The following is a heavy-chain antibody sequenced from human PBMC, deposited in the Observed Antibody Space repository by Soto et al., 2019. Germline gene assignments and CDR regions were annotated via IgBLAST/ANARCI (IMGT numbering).Heavy chain of an antibody. Sequence: QAQGVQSGAEVRKPGPSVKLSRKASEGTFISYAIPWVRQAPGQGLEWMGGIIPYYNTLNYAQKFQDRVTITTDDSTNTVCMELSSVRSDDTAVYFGASGASRWYPCEWDFWAQGTLVTVSS. CDR3: ASGASRWYPCEWDF. J-gene: IGHJ4*02. CDR1: EGTFISYA. CDR2: IIPYYNTL. D-gene: IGHD6-13*01. V-gene: IGHV1-69*01.